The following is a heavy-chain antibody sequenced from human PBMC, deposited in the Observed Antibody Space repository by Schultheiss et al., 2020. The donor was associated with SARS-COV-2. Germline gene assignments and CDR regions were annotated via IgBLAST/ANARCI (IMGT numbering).Heavy chain of an antibody. CDR3: ARVSAGPFDY. J-gene: IGHJ4*02. D-gene: IGHD6-13*01. CDR2: IIPIFGTA. V-gene: IGHV1-69*01. CDR1: GYTFTSYY. Sequence: VKVSCKASGYTFTSYYMHWVRQAPGQGLEWMGGIIPIFGTANYAQKFQGRVTITADESTSTAYMELSSLRSEDTAVYYCARVSAGPFDYWGQGTLVTVSS.